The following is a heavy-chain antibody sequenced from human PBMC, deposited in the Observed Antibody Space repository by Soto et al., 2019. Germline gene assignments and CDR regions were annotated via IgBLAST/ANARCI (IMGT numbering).Heavy chain of an antibody. CDR2: TYYKSKWYY. J-gene: IGHJ6*03. D-gene: IGHD1-1*01. V-gene: IGHV6-1*01. CDR1: GDSVSSNSAG. CDR3: ARGSWDDVSGHYYMDV. Sequence: QVQLQQSSPGLVKPSQALSLTCDISGDSVSSNSAGWNWIRQTPSRGLEWLGRTYYKSKWYYTYAATVKRRITGSPDTSKNPFSLQLTSVTPEDTAVYYCARGSWDDVSGHYYMDVWDKGTTVTVSS.